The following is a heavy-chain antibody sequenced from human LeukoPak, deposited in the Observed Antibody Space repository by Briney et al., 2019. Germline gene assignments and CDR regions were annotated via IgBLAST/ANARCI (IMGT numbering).Heavy chain of an antibody. J-gene: IGHJ4*02. V-gene: IGHV4-4*07. D-gene: IGHD4-17*01. CDR3: ARVGSAVTTDY. CDR2: ISTSGST. Sequence: SETLSLTCTVSGGSISGYYWSWIRQPAGMGLEWIGRISTSGSTHYSPSLKSRVTMSVDTSRNQFSLNLSSVAAADTAVYYCARVGSAVTTDYWGQGTLVTVSS. CDR1: GGSISGYY.